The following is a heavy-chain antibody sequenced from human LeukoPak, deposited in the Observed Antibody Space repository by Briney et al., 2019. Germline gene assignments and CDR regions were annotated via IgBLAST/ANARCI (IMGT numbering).Heavy chain of an antibody. CDR3: ARVDGYYDSSGYYYFLDY. D-gene: IGHD3-22*01. CDR1: GYTFTGYY. CDR2: INPNSGGT. Sequence: GASVKVSCKASGYTFTGYYMHWVRQAPGQGPEWMGWINPNSGGTNYAQKFQGRVTMTRDTSISTAYMELSRLRSDDTAVYYCARVDGYYDSSGYYYFLDYWGQGTLVTVSS. V-gene: IGHV1-2*02. J-gene: IGHJ4*02.